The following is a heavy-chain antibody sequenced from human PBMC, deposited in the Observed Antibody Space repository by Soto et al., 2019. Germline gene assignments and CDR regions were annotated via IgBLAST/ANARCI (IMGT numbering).Heavy chain of an antibody. CDR2: ISAHNGNT. Sequence: QVHLVQSGAEVKKPGASVKVSCKGSGYAFTTYGITWVRQAPGQGLEWMGWISAHNGNTNYAQKHQGRVTVTRDTTTRTAYMELRSLRSGDKSVYYCARGGYGDYWGQGDLVTVSS. D-gene: IGHD1-1*01. CDR3: ARGGYGDY. V-gene: IGHV1-18*01. J-gene: IGHJ4*02. CDR1: GYAFTTYG.